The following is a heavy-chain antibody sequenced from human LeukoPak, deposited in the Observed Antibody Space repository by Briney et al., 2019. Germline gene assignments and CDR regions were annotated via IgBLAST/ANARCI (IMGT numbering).Heavy chain of an antibody. CDR3: SREPYGDYLDY. CDR2: ISAYNGNT. V-gene: IGHV1-18*01. CDR1: GYTFTSYG. J-gene: IGHJ4*02. D-gene: IGHD4-17*01. Sequence: GASVKVSCKASGYTFTSYGISWVRQAPGQGLEWMGWISAYNGNTNYAQKLQGRVTMTTDTSTSTAYMELRSLRSDDTAGYYCSREPYGDYLDYWGQGTLVTVSS.